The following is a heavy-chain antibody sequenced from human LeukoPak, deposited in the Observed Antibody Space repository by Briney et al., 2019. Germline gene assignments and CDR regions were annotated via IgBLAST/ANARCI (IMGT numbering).Heavy chain of an antibody. CDR1: GGSISSGVYY. J-gene: IGHJ5*02. V-gene: IGHV4-30-2*01. D-gene: IGHD6-13*01. Sequence: SQTLSLTCTVSGGSISSGVYYWSWIRQPPGKGLEWIGYIYHSGSTFYNPSLKSRVTISVDRSKNQFSLKLSSVTAADTAVYYCARGGAGSSWSPYNWFDPWGQGTLVTVSS. CDR3: ARGGAGSSWSPYNWFDP. CDR2: IYHSGST.